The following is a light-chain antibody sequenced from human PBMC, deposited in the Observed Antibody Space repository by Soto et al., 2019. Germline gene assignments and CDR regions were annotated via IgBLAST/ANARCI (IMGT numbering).Light chain of an antibody. J-gene: IGKJ1*01. CDR1: RSVNSW. CDR3: QQYTNTNNPWM. V-gene: IGKV1-5*01. Sequence: QMTQSLSTLSAYIGDRVTITCRAIRSVNSWLAWYQQRPGKAPKLLVYDASTLQSGVASRFSGSGSGTEFTLIISGLQPDDSATYYCQQYTNTNNPWMLGQGTKVDIK. CDR2: DAS.